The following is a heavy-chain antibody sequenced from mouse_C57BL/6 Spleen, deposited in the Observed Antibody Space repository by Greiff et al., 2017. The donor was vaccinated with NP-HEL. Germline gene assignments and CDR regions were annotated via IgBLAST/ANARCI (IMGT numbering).Heavy chain of an antibody. CDR1: GFTFSDYY. CDR3: ARDDYGAGFAY. V-gene: IGHV5-16*01. J-gene: IGHJ3*01. CDR2: INYDGSST. D-gene: IGHD2-4*01. Sequence: EVKVVESEGGLVQPGSSMKLSCTASGFTFSDYYMAWVRQVPEKGLEWVANINYDGSSTYYLDSLKSRFIISRDNAKNILYLQMSSLKSEDTATYYCARDDYGAGFAYWGQGTLVTVSA.